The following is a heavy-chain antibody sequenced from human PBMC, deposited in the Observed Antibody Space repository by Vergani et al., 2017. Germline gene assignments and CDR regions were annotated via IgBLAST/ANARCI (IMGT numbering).Heavy chain of an antibody. CDR3: AREQYSDTWIPGWFDP. V-gene: IGHV4-59*01. D-gene: IGHD1-26*01. Sequence: QVQLQESGPGLVKPSETLSLTCTVSGGSISSYYWNWIRQPPGKGLEWIGNIYYSGSTNYNPSLKSRVTISVDTSKNRFSLRLSSVTAADTAVYYCAREQYSDTWIPGWFDPWGQGTLVTVSS. CDR2: IYYSGST. J-gene: IGHJ5*02. CDR1: GGSISSYY.